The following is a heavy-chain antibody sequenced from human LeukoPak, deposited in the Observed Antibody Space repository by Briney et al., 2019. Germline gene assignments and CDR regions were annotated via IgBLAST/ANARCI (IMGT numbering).Heavy chain of an antibody. D-gene: IGHD3-22*01. Sequence: ASVNVSCKASGYTFTSYGISWVRQAPGQGGEWMGWISAYNGNTNYAQKLQDRVTMTTDTSTSTAYMELRSLRSDDTAVYYCARDLIVVVNFDPPYFDYWGQGTLVTVSS. J-gene: IGHJ4*02. CDR2: ISAYNGNT. V-gene: IGHV1-18*01. CDR1: GYTFTSYG. CDR3: ARDLIVVVNFDPPYFDY.